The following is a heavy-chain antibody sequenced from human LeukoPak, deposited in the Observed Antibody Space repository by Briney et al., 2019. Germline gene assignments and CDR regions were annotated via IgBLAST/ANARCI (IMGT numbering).Heavy chain of an antibody. CDR2: IYTSGST. D-gene: IGHD2-8*01. Sequence: PSETLSLTCTVSGGSISSGSYYWRWIRQPAWKGLEWIRRIYTSGSTNYNPSLKSRVTISVDTSKNQFSLKLSSVTAADTAVYYCARDGGYCTNGVCSYYFDYWGQGTLVTVSS. CDR3: ARDGGYCTNGVCSYYFDY. J-gene: IGHJ4*02. CDR1: GGSISSGSYY. V-gene: IGHV4-61*02.